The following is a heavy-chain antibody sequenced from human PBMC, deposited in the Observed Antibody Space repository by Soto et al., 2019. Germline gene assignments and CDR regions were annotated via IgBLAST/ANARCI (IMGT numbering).Heavy chain of an antibody. D-gene: IGHD1-26*01. CDR1: GASTVSHYH. V-gene: IGHV4-31*02. CDR3: ALALGPTTGLDY. CDR2: IFNSGTT. J-gene: IGHJ4*02. Sequence: SETLSLTCSVSGASTVSHYHWTWIRQPPGKGLEWMGYIFNSGTTFYNPSLTSRLSISMDTSGNHFSLELRSVTAAGTAVYYCALALGPTTGLDYWGQGTLVTVSS.